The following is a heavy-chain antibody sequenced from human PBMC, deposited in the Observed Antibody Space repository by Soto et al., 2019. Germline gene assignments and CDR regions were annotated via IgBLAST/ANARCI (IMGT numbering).Heavy chain of an antibody. Sequence: EVQLLESGGGLVQPGGSLRLSCAASGFTFSSYAMSWVRQAPGKGLEWVSAISGSGGSTYYADSVKGRFTISRDNSKNTLYLQMHSLRAEDTAVYYCAKAVGYSGYGYYYYYYMDVWGKGTTVTVSS. CDR2: ISGSGGST. CDR1: GFTFSSYA. V-gene: IGHV3-23*01. J-gene: IGHJ6*03. CDR3: AKAVGYSGYGYYYYYYMDV. D-gene: IGHD5-12*01.